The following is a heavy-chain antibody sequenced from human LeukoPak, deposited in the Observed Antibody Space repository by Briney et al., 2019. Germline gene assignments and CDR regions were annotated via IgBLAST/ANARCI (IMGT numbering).Heavy chain of an antibody. J-gene: IGHJ4*02. V-gene: IGHV4-34*01. D-gene: IGHD3-3*01. CDR2: INHSGST. CDR1: GGSSSGYY. CDR3: ARGREKRFLAFDY. Sequence: SETLSLTCAVYGGSSSGYYWSWIRQPPGKGLEWIGEINHSGSTNYNPSLKSRVTISVDTCKNQFSLKLRSVTAAGTAVYYCARGREKRFLAFDYWGQGTLVTVSS.